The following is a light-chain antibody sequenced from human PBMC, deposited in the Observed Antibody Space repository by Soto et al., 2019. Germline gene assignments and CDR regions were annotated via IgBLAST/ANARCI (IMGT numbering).Light chain of an antibody. CDR3: QQYNNSPFT. J-gene: IGKJ3*01. CDR1: QSISSN. Sequence: EIVMTQSPATLSVSPGERATLSCRASQSISSNLAWYQQKPGQAPRLLIYGASTRATCMPATFSGSGSGTDFTLTISSLPSEYFAVYYCQQYNNSPFTFFPGTKV. CDR2: GAS. V-gene: IGKV3-15*01.